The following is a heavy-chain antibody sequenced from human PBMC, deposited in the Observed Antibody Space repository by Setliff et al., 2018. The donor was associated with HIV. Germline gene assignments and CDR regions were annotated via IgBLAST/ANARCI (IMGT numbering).Heavy chain of an antibody. CDR3: ASQFGAYDSSGYEHDAFNI. V-gene: IGHV1-2*06. J-gene: IGHJ3*02. CDR2: INPNTGGT. CDR1: GYTFGDYY. D-gene: IGHD3-22*01. Sequence: SVKVSCKASGYTFGDYYIHWVRQAPGQGFEWMGRINPNTGGTKFAQKFQGSVTMTRDTSISTAYMELRRLRSDDTAVYYCASQFGAYDSSGYEHDAFNIWGQGTMVTVSS.